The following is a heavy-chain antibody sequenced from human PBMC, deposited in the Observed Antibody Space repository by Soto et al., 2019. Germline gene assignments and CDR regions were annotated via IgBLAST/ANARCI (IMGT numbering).Heavy chain of an antibody. V-gene: IGHV3-48*01. D-gene: IGHD2-15*01. CDR3: ARDGYCSGGSCYSDRGSDY. J-gene: IGHJ4*02. CDR1: GFTFSSYS. CDR2: ISSSSSTI. Sequence: EVQLVESGGGLVQPGGSLRLSCAASGFTFSSYSMNWVRQAPGKGLECVSYISSSSSTIYYADSVKGRFTISRDNAKNSLYLQMNSLRAEDTAVYYCARDGYCSGGSCYSDRGSDYWGQGTLVTVSS.